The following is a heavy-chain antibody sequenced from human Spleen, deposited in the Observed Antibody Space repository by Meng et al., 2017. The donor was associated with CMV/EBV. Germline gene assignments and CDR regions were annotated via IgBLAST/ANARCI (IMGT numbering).Heavy chain of an antibody. CDR2: IYPGDSDT. Sequence: GGSLRLSCKGSGYTFTSYWIGWVRQMPGKGLEWMGNIYPGDSDTRYSPSFQGQVTMSADKSIITAYLQWSSLKASDTAMYYCARLGYYGSGSSWAFDIWGQGTMVTVSS. J-gene: IGHJ3*02. CDR3: ARLGYYGSGSSWAFDI. CDR1: GYTFTSYW. D-gene: IGHD3-10*01. V-gene: IGHV5-51*01.